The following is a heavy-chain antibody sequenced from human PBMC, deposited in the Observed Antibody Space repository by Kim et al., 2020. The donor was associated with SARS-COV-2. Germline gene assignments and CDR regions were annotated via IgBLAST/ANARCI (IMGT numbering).Heavy chain of an antibody. CDR2: ISAYNGNT. D-gene: IGHD3-3*01. J-gene: IGHJ4*02. V-gene: IGHV1-18*01. CDR3: ARGGSYYDFWSGYPSPYYFDY. Sequence: ASVKVSCKASGYTFTSYGISWVLQAPGQGLEWMGWISAYNGNTNYAQRLQGRVTMTTDTSTSTAYMELRSLRSDDTAVYYCARGGSYYDFWSGYPSPYYFDYWGQGTLVTVSS. CDR1: GYTFTSYG.